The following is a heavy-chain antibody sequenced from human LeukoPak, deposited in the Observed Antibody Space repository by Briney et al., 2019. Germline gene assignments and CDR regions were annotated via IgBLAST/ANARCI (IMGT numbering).Heavy chain of an antibody. CDR1: GFIFSRNN. J-gene: IGHJ4*02. V-gene: IGHV3-48*01. Sequence: GGSLRLSCAASGFIFSRNNMNWVRQAPGKGLEWVSYISGSSGIIDYADSVRGRFTISRDNAKNSLYLQMNSLRAEDTAVYYCAGNPYYFDYWGQGTLVTVSS. CDR2: ISGSSGII. CDR3: AGNPYYFDY.